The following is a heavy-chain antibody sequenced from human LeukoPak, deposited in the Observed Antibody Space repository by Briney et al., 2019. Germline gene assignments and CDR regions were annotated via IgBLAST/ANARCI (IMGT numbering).Heavy chain of an antibody. J-gene: IGHJ3*02. CDR3: ARAGYYDILTGYRYHDAFDI. D-gene: IGHD3-9*01. CDR2: ISSSGSTI. Sequence: GGSLRPSCAASGFTFSDYYMSWIRQAPGKGLEWVSYISSSGSTIYYADSVKGRFTISRDNAKNSLYLQTNSLRAEDTAVYYCARAGYYDILTGYRYHDAFDIWGQGTMVTVSS. CDR1: GFTFSDYY. V-gene: IGHV3-11*01.